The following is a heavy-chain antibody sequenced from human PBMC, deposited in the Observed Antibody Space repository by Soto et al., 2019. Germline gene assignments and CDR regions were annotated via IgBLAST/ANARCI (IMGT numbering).Heavy chain of an antibody. CDR3: ARVIMIFGVANLGSYFDY. J-gene: IGHJ4*02. CDR1: GYTFSNFG. Sequence: QVQLVQSGTEVKKPGASVKVSCKASGYTFSNFGLSWVRQAPGQGLEWMGWFRPRNGQTIYAQNFHGRVTMSTDTATATAHMELRSLISDDTAVYYCARVIMIFGVANLGSYFDYWGQGTRVTVSA. V-gene: IGHV1-18*01. CDR2: FRPRNGQT. D-gene: IGHD3-3*01.